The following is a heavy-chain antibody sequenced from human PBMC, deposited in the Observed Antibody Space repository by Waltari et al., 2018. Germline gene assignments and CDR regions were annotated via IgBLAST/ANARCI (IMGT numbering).Heavy chain of an antibody. CDR3: ATDPIQVALGYYMDV. D-gene: IGHD2-15*01. CDR1: GYTFTDYY. CDR2: VDPEDGET. V-gene: IGHV1-69-2*01. J-gene: IGHJ6*03. Sequence: SCKASGYTFTDYYMHWVQQAPGKGLEWMGRVDPEDGETIYAEKFQGRVTITADTSTDTAYMELSSLRSEDTAVYYCATDPIQVALGYYMDVWGKGTTVTVSS.